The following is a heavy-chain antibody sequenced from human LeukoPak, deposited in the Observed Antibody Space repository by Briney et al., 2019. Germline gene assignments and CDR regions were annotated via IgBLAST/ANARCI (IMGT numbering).Heavy chain of an antibody. D-gene: IGHD3-16*01. CDR2: ISGSGGST. CDR3: AKVGGRPITYAFDI. V-gene: IGHV3-23*01. J-gene: IGHJ3*02. CDR1: GFTFSSYA. Sequence: GGSLRLSCAASGFTFSSYAMSWVRQAPGKGLEWVSAISGSGGSTYYADSVKGRFTISRDNPKNTLYLQMNSLRAGDTAVYYCAKVGGRPITYAFDIWGQGTMVTVSS.